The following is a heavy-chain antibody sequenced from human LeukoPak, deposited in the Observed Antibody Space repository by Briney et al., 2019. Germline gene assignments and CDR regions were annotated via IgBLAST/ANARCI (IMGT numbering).Heavy chain of an antibody. CDR1: GYTFAGYY. Sequence: WASVTVSCTASGYTFAGYYMHWVRQAPGQGLEWMGRINPNSGGTNYAQKFQGRVTMTGDTSISTAYMELSRLRSDDTAVYYCARIRVPSVGDYWGQGTLVTVSS. CDR3: ARIRVPSVGDY. J-gene: IGHJ4*02. V-gene: IGHV1-2*06. D-gene: IGHD1-1*01. CDR2: INPNSGGT.